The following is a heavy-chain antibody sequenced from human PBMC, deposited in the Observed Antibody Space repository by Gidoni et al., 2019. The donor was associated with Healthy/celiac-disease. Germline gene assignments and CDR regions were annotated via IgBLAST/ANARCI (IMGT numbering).Heavy chain of an antibody. V-gene: IGHV3-23*01. J-gene: IGHJ4*02. Sequence: EVQLLESGGGLVQPGGSLRLSCAASGFTFSSYAMSWVRQAPGKGLEWVSAIRGSGGSTYYADSVKGRFTISRDNSKNTLYLQMNSLRAEDTAVYYCATPYYYDSSGPYCFDYWGQGTLVTVSS. CDR1: GFTFSSYA. CDR2: IRGSGGST. CDR3: ATPYYYDSSGPYCFDY. D-gene: IGHD3-22*01.